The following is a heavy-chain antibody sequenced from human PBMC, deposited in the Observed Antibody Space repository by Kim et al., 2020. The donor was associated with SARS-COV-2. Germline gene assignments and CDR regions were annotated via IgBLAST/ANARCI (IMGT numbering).Heavy chain of an antibody. D-gene: IGHD3-9*01. J-gene: IGHJ6*03. CDR3: AKEFLTGYFSYMDV. Sequence: YAYSVKGRFTGARDNSRNTLYLQMNSLRDEDTAVYYCAKEFLTGYFSYMDVWGKGTTVTVSS. V-gene: IGHV3-30*02.